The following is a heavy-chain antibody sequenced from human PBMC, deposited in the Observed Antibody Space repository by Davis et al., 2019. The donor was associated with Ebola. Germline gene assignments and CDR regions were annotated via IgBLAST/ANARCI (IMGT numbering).Heavy chain of an antibody. CDR2: IIPIFGTA. V-gene: IGHV1-69*13. J-gene: IGHJ5*02. Sequence: SVKVSCKASGGTFSSYAISWVRQAPGQGLEWMGGIIPIFGTANYAQKFQGRVTITADESTSTAYMELSSLRSEDTAVYYCARVGVSAAGGNWFDPWGQGTLVTVSS. CDR1: GGTFSSYA. CDR3: ARVGVSAAGGNWFDP. D-gene: IGHD6-13*01.